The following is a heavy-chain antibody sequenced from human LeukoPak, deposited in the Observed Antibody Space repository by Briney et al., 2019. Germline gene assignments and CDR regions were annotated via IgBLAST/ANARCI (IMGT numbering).Heavy chain of an antibody. CDR2: IYSSGST. CDR3: AKSGGYGLIDY. J-gene: IGHJ4*02. V-gene: IGHV4-39*01. D-gene: IGHD1-26*01. Sequence: PSETLSLTCTVSGAPISGSGYYWGWIRQPPGKGLEWIGSIYSSGSTYYNASLQSRVTISIETSKNQISLRLNSVTAADTAMYYCAKSGGYGLIDYWGQGTLVTVSS. CDR1: GAPISGSGYY.